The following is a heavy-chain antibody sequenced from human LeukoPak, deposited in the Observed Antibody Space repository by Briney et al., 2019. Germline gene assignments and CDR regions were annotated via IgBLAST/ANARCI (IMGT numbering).Heavy chain of an antibody. D-gene: IGHD2-21*02. V-gene: IGHV4-59*01. J-gene: IGHJ3*02. Sequence: SETLSLTCTVSGASLTSYYCNWMRQSPGKGLEWIGYGHHSGTTNYNPPLESRGTISVDTSKNQFSLKLSSVNAEDTAVYYCARWGESGDSVVHAFDIWGRGTTVTVSS. CDR3: ARWGESGDSVVHAFDI. CDR2: GHHSGTT. CDR1: GASLTSYY.